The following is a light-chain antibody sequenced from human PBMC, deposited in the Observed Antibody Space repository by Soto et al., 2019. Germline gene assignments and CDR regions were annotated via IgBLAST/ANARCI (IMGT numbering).Light chain of an antibody. CDR1: SSDVGGYKY. J-gene: IGLJ1*01. CDR3: CSYAGGPEV. CDR2: GVS. V-gene: IGLV2-11*01. Sequence: QSVLAQPRSVSGSPGQSVTISCTGTSSDVGGYKYVAWYQQKPGKAPKLIIYGVSRWHSGVPNRFSGSKSGNRASLTISGLQAEDEGDYYCCSYAGGPEVFGTGTKVT.